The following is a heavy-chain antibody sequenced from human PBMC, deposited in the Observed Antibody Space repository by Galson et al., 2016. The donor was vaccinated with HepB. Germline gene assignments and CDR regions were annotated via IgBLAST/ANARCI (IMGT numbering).Heavy chain of an antibody. CDR1: GFSFSSYA. Sequence: SLRLSCAASGFSFSSYAMSWARQAPGKGLEWVSTITGSGGTTYYADSVKGRFTISRDNGKNSLYLQMGSLRAEDTAVYYCARGDCSSSTCYVIWFDPWGQGTLVTVSS. D-gene: IGHD2-2*01. J-gene: IGHJ5*02. CDR2: ITGSGGTT. V-gene: IGHV3-23*01. CDR3: ARGDCSSSTCYVIWFDP.